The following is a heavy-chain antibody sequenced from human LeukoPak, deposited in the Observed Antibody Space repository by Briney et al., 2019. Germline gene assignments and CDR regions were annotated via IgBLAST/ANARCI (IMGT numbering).Heavy chain of an antibody. CDR2: ISAYNGNT. J-gene: IGHJ4*02. CDR3: ARVRTLDEGSSWLGPLDY. V-gene: IGHV1-18*01. D-gene: IGHD5-12*01. Sequence: ASVKVSCKVSGYTFTSYGISWVRQAPGQGLEWMGWISAYNGNTNYAQKFQGRVTITADESTSTAYMELSSLRSEDTAVYYCARVRTLDEGSSWLGPLDYWGQGTLVTVSS. CDR1: GYTFTSYG.